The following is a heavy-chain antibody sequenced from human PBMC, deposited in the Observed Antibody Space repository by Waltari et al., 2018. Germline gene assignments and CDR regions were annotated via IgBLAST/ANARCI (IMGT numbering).Heavy chain of an antibody. J-gene: IGHJ6*03. CDR2: IYTSGST. CDR3: ARRAAIAATGPTYYMDV. Sequence: QVQLQESGPGLVKPSETLSLTCAVSGYSISSGYYWGWIRQPPGKGLEWIGSIYTSGSTDYNPSLKSRVTISVDTSKNQFSLKLSSVTAADTAVYYCARRAAIAATGPTYYMDVWGKGTTVTVSS. V-gene: IGHV4-38-2*01. CDR1: GYSISSGYY. D-gene: IGHD6-13*01.